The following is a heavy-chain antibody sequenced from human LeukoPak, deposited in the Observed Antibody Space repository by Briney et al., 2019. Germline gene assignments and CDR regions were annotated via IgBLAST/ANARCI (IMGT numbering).Heavy chain of an antibody. J-gene: IGHJ6*03. CDR3: ARDPGGRFLEWTDYYYYYMDV. Sequence: GRSLRLSCAASGFSFSSYCMHWVRLAPGKGMGWVAVIWFDGSNKYYADSVKGRFTISRDNYKNTLYLQMNSLRAEDTAVYYCARDPGGRFLEWTDYYYYYMDVWGKGTTVTVSS. CDR1: GFSFSSYC. V-gene: IGHV3-33*01. CDR2: IWFDGSNK. D-gene: IGHD3-3*01.